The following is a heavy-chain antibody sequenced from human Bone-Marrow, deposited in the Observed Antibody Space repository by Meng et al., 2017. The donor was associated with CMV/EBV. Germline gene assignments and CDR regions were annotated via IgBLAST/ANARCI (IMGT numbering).Heavy chain of an antibody. V-gene: IGHV3-30-3*01. J-gene: IGHJ4*02. Sequence: GESLKISCAASGFTVSSNYMSWVRQAPGKGLEWVAVISYDGSNKYYADSVKGRFTISRDNSKNTLYLQMNSLRAEDTAVYYCARDLGYSGYDFGYWGQGTLVTVSS. CDR2: ISYDGSNK. D-gene: IGHD5-12*01. CDR1: GFTVSSNY. CDR3: ARDLGYSGYDFGY.